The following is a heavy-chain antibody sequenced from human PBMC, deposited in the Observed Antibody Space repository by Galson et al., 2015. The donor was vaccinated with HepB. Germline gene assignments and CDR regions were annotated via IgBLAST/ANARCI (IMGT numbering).Heavy chain of an antibody. V-gene: IGHV3-15*01. CDR1: GFTFSNAW. D-gene: IGHD2-2*01. CDR3: TTDGDIVVVPAAIPDDY. Sequence: SLRLSCAASGFTFSNAWMSWVRQAPGKGLEWVGRIKSKTDGGTTEYAAPVKGRITISRDDSKNTLYLQMNSLKTEDTAVYYCTTDGDIVVVPAAIPDDYWGQGTLVTVSS. CDR2: IKSKTDGGTT. J-gene: IGHJ4*02.